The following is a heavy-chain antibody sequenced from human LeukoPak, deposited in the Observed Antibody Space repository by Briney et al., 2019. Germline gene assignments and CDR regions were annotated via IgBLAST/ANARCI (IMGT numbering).Heavy chain of an antibody. Sequence: PGGLLRLSCAASGFTFNNYWMSWVRQAPGRGLEWVANIKQDGSVKYYVDSVKGRFTISRDNAKNSVYLQMNSLRAEDTALYYCARIGYSSSSFDYWGQGTLVTVSS. V-gene: IGHV3-7*01. CDR2: IKQDGSVK. D-gene: IGHD6-6*01. J-gene: IGHJ4*02. CDR3: ARIGYSSSSFDY. CDR1: GFTFNNYW.